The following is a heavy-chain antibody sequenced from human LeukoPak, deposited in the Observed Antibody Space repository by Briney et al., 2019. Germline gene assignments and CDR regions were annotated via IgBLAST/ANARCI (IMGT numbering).Heavy chain of an antibody. CDR3: ARDSMVIGIDY. Sequence: PSETLSLTCTVSGGSINSGSYYWSWIRQPAGKGLEWIGRIYTSGSTNYNPSLKSRVTISVDTSKNQFSLKLSAVTAADTAVYYCARDSMVIGIDYWGQGTLVTVSS. V-gene: IGHV4-61*02. J-gene: IGHJ4*02. CDR2: IYTSGST. D-gene: IGHD5-18*01. CDR1: GGSINSGSYY.